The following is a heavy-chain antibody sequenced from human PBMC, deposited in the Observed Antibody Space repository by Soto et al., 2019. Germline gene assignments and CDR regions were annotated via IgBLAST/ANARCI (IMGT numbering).Heavy chain of an antibody. J-gene: IGHJ6*02. CDR2: ISSSGSTI. D-gene: IGHD3-3*01. Sequence: GGSLRLSCAASGFTFSDYYMSWIRQAPGKGLEWVSYISSSGSTIYYADSVKGRFTISRDNAKNSLYLQMNSLRAEDTAVYYCARGVLYDFWSGYYKRGYYYYGMDVWGQGTTVTV. CDR3: ARGVLYDFWSGYYKRGYYYYGMDV. CDR1: GFTFSDYY. V-gene: IGHV3-11*01.